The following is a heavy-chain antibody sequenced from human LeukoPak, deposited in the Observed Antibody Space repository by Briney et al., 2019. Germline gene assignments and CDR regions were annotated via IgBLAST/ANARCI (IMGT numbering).Heavy chain of an antibody. CDR1: GFTFSDYA. CDR3: ARAVGNTWSFDY. V-gene: IGHV3-64*01. J-gene: IGHJ4*02. D-gene: IGHD6-13*01. CDR2: TSTNGGNT. Sequence: GGSLRLSRAASGFTFSDYAMHWVRQAPGKGLEYVSATSTNGGNTYYANSVKGRFTISRDNSRNMLYLQMGSLRADDMAVYYCARAVGNTWSFDYWGQGTLVTVSS.